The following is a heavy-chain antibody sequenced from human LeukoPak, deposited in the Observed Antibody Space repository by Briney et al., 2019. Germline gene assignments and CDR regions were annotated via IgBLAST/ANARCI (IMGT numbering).Heavy chain of an antibody. Sequence: PSETLSLTCAVYGGSFSGYYWSWIRQPPGKGLEWIGEINHSGSTNYNPSLKSRVSISVDTSKNQFSLKLSSVTAADTAVYYCARGLKVRGVIITRWGQGTLVTVSS. D-gene: IGHD3-10*01. J-gene: IGHJ4*02. CDR2: INHSGST. CDR3: ARGLKVRGVIITR. CDR1: GGSFSGYY. V-gene: IGHV4-34*01.